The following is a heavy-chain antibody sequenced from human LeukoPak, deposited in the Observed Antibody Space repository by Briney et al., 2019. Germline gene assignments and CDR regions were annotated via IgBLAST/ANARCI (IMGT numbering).Heavy chain of an antibody. Sequence: PGGSLRLSCAASGFTFSSYAMSWIRQAPGKGLEWVSYISSSGSTIYYADSVKGRFTISRDNAKNSLYLQMNSLRAEDTAVYYCARYCCSSTSCNPGPYYGMDVWGQGTTVTVSS. D-gene: IGHD2-2*01. J-gene: IGHJ6*02. CDR3: ARYCCSSTSCNPGPYYGMDV. V-gene: IGHV3-11*01. CDR1: GFTFSSYA. CDR2: ISSSGSTI.